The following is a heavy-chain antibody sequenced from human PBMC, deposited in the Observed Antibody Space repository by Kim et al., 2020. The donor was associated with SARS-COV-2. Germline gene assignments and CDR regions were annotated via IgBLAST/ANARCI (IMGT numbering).Heavy chain of an antibody. D-gene: IGHD1-1*01. CDR2: IYYSGST. J-gene: IGHJ4*02. Sequence: SETLSLTCTVSGGSISSSSYYWGWIRQPPGKGLEWIGSIYYSGSTYYNPSLKSRVTISVDTSKNQFSLKLSSVTAADTAVYYCARHPPPGLEGFFDYWGQGTLVTVSS. CDR3: ARHPPPGLEGFFDY. CDR1: GGSISSSSYY. V-gene: IGHV4-39*01.